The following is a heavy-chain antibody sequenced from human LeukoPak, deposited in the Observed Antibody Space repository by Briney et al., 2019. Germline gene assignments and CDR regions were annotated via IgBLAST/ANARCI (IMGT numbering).Heavy chain of an antibody. CDR1: GGSINSYY. J-gene: IGHJ4*02. CDR2: IYYSGMT. D-gene: IGHD1-26*01. Sequence: PSETLSLTCTVSGGSINSYYWSWIRQPPGKGLEWIGYIYYSGMTDYNPSLKSRVTISVDTSKNQFSLKLSSVTAADTAMYYCARVSGGSYYYWGQGTLVTVSS. V-gene: IGHV4-59*08. CDR3: ARVSGGSYYY.